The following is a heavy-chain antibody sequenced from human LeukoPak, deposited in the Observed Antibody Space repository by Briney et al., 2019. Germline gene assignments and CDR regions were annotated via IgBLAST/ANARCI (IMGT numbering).Heavy chain of an antibody. V-gene: IGHV3-64D*06. CDR1: GFTFSSYA. CDR3: VGYDTSGYLTDY. Sequence: GGSLRLSCSASGFTFSSYAMHWVRQAPGKGLEYVSAISRNGDSTYYADSVKGRFTISRDISRNTLYLQMSSLRAEDTAVCYCVGYDTSGYLTDYWGQGTQVTVSS. D-gene: IGHD3-22*01. J-gene: IGHJ4*02. CDR2: ISRNGDST.